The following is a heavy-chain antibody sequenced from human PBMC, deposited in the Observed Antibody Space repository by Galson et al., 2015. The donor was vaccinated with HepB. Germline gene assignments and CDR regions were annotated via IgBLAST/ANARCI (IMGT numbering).Heavy chain of an antibody. CDR3: AKVRSPYCSSSACYGLIDY. J-gene: IGHJ4*02. D-gene: IGHD2-2*01. CDR2: ISGSGGST. Sequence: SLRLSCAASGFSFSNYAMTWVRQAPGKGLDWVSGISGSGGSTDYADSAKGRFTISRDNSKNTLYLQMNSLRAEDTAVYYCAKVRSPYCSSSACYGLIDYWGQGTLVTVSS. CDR1: GFSFSNYA. V-gene: IGHV3-23*01.